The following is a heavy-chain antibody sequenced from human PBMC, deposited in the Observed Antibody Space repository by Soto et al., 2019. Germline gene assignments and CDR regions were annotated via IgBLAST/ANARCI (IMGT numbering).Heavy chain of an antibody. Sequence: QVQLVQSGAEVKKPGSSVKVSCKPSGGTFSSYAISWVRQAPGQRLEWMGGIIPIFGTANYAQKFQGRVTITAAESTSTAYMELSSLRSEDTPVYYCARVVWRVVAATDYYYYYGMDVWGQGTTVTVSS. D-gene: IGHD2-15*01. CDR1: GGTFSSYA. V-gene: IGHV1-69*12. CDR2: IIPIFGTA. J-gene: IGHJ6*02. CDR3: ARVVWRVVAATDYYYYYGMDV.